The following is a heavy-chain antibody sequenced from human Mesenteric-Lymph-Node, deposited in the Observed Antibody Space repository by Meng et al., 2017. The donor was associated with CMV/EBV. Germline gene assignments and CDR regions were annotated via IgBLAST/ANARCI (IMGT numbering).Heavy chain of an antibody. CDR2: INPKSGVT. V-gene: IGHV1-2*02. Sequence: ASVKVSCKASGYTFTDYNLHWVRQAPGQGLEWMGWINPKSGVTNFAQRFQGRVTMTRDTSISTAYMELSRLRSDDTAVYYCARDMGGVVPAATGGYYYYGMDVWGQGTTVTVSS. D-gene: IGHD2-2*01. J-gene: IGHJ6*02. CDR3: ARDMGGVVPAATGGYYYYGMDV. CDR1: GYTFTDYN.